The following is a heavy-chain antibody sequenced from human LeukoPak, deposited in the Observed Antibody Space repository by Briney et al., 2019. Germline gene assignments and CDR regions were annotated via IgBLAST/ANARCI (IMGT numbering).Heavy chain of an antibody. Sequence: SETLSLTCAVYGGSFSGYYWSWIRQPPGKGLEWIGYIYYSGSTYYNPSLKSRVTISVDTSKNQFSLKLSSVTAADTAVYYCARGPRGMIDYWGQGTLVTVSS. CDR1: GGSFSGYY. J-gene: IGHJ4*02. CDR3: ARGPRGMIDY. D-gene: IGHD6-13*01. V-gene: IGHV4-30-4*01. CDR2: IYYSGST.